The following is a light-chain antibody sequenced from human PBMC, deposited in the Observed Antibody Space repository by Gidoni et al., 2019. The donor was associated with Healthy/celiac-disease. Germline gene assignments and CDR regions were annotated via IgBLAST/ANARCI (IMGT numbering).Light chain of an antibody. J-gene: IGKJ5*01. CDR1: QSLLHSNGYNY. CDR2: LGS. Sequence: DIVMTQSPLSLPVTPGEPASISCRSSQSLLHSNGYNYLDSYLQKPGQSPQLLIYLGSNRASGVPDRFSGSGSGTDFTLKISRVEAEDVGVYYCMQALQTPSTFGQGTRLEIK. V-gene: IGKV2-28*01. CDR3: MQALQTPST.